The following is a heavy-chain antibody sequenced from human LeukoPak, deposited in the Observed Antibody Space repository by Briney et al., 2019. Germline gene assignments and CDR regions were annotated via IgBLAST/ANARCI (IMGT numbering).Heavy chain of an antibody. V-gene: IGHV3-23*01. CDR2: LSGSGSSA. D-gene: IGHD3-16*01. Sequence: GGSLRLSCAASGFTFSTYAMSWVRQAPGKGLEWVSGLSGSGSSAYYADSVKGRFTISRDNSKNTLYLQMNSLRPEDTAVYYCAKGLTNLGGDWGQGTLVTVSS. CDR1: GFTFSTYA. CDR3: AKGLTNLGGD. J-gene: IGHJ4*02.